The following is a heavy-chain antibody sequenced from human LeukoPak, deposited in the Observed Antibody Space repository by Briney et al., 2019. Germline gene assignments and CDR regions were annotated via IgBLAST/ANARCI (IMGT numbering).Heavy chain of an antibody. CDR1: GGSISSYY. D-gene: IGHD1-1*01. J-gene: IGHJ6*02. CDR3: AGSATTVGYYYGMDV. Sequence: SETLSLTCTVSGGSISSYYWSWIRQPPGKGLEWIGYIYYSGSTNYNPSLKSRVTISVDTSKNQFSLKLSSVTAADTAVYYCAGSATTVGYYYGMDVWGQGTTVTVSS. V-gene: IGHV4-59*01. CDR2: IYYSGST.